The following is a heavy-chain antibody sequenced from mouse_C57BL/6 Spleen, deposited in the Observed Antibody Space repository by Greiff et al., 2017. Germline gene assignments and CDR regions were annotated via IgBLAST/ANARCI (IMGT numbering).Heavy chain of an antibody. CDR3: ARNYDVLFDY. Sequence: VQLQQSGPELVKPGASVKMSCKASGYTFTDYNMHWVKQSHGKSLEWIGYINPNNGGTSYNQKFKGKAKLTVNKSSSTAYMELRSLTSEDSAVYYCARNYDVLFDYWGQGTTLTVSS. D-gene: IGHD2-4*01. V-gene: IGHV1-22*01. J-gene: IGHJ2*01. CDR2: INPNNGGT. CDR1: GYTFTDYN.